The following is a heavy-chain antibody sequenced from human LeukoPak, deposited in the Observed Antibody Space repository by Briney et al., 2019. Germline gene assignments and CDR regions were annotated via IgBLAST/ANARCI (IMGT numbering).Heavy chain of an antibody. CDR3: ARWNTVTTCFDY. Sequence: SETLSLTCTVSGGSISSSSYYWGWIRQPPGKGLEWIGYIYYSGSTNYNPSLKSRVTISVDTSKNQLSLKLSSVTAADTAVYYCARWNTVTTCFDYWGQGTLVTVSS. CDR1: GGSISSSSYY. J-gene: IGHJ4*02. CDR2: IYYSGST. D-gene: IGHD4-17*01. V-gene: IGHV4-61*05.